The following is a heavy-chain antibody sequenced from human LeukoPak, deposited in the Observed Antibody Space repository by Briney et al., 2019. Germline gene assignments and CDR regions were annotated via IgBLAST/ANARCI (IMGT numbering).Heavy chain of an antibody. CDR2: ITGSGNSR. J-gene: IGHJ6*03. Sequence: GGSLRLSCAAAGFTFASYDMNWVRQAPGKGLEWVSVITGSGNSRYYADSVNGRFTISRDNSKNTLYLQMNSLKGDDTAVYYCAKDSAFYYIDVWGKGTTVIISS. CDR3: AKDSAFYYIDV. D-gene: IGHD3-10*01. V-gene: IGHV3-23*01. CDR1: GFTFASYD.